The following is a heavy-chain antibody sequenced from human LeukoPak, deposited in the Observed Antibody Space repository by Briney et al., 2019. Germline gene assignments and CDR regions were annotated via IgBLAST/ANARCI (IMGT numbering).Heavy chain of an antibody. D-gene: IGHD3-10*01. Sequence: QPGGSLRLSCAASGFTFDNYVMHWVRQAPGKGLEWVAVIWHDGSDKYYANSVKGRFTISRDNSKNTLYVQLNSLRTEDTAVYYCAREYYYGSNSNAFDIWGQGTMVIVSS. CDR2: IWHDGSDK. CDR1: GFTFDNYV. CDR3: AREYYYGSNSNAFDI. J-gene: IGHJ3*02. V-gene: IGHV3-33*01.